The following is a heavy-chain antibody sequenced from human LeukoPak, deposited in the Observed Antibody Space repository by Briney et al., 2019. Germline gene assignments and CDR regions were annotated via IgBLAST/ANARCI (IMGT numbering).Heavy chain of an antibody. J-gene: IGHJ2*01. V-gene: IGHV1-2*02. Sequence: ASVKVSGKASGYTFTGYYMHWVRQAPGQGLERMGWINPNSGGTNYAQKFQGRVTMTRDTSITTAYMELSRLSSDDTAVYYCARHPGKVTNDWYFDLWGRGTLVTVSS. CDR3: ARHPGKVTNDWYFDL. D-gene: IGHD4-23*01. CDR2: INPNSGGT. CDR1: GYTFTGYY.